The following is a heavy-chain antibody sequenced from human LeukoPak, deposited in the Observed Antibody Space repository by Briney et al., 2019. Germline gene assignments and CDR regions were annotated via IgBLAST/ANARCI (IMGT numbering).Heavy chain of an antibody. V-gene: IGHV3-30-3*01. CDR3: ARVPSAVYDILTGYYPSV. J-gene: IGHJ4*02. CDR2: ISYDGSNK. CDR1: GFTFTTYA. Sequence: GGSLRLSCAAPGFTFTTYAMNWVRQAPGKGLEWVALISYDGSNKYYADSVKGRFTISRDNSKNTLYLQMNSLRAEDTAVYYCARVPSAVYDILTGYYPSVWGQGTLVTVSS. D-gene: IGHD3-9*01.